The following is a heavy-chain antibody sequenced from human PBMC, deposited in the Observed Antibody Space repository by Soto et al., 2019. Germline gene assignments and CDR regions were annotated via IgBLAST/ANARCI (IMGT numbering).Heavy chain of an antibody. CDR2: INAGNGNT. CDR1: GYTFTSYA. Sequence: GASVKVSCKASGYTFTSYAMHWVRQAPGQRLEWMGWINAGNGNTKYSQKFQGRVTITRDTSASTAYMELSSLRSEDTAVYYCARDRGYYDSSGYPYAFDIWGQGTMVTVSS. J-gene: IGHJ3*02. D-gene: IGHD3-22*01. V-gene: IGHV1-3*01. CDR3: ARDRGYYDSSGYPYAFDI.